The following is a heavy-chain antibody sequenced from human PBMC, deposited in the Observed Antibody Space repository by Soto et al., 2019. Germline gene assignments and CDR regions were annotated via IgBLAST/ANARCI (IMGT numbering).Heavy chain of an antibody. Sequence: GGSLRLSCAASGFTFSSYGMQWVRQAPGKGLEWVAVISYDGSNKYYADSVKGRFTISRDNPKSTLYLQMNSLRAEDTAVYYCAKDHIAAPFDYWGQGTLVTVSS. CDR2: ISYDGSNK. J-gene: IGHJ4*02. D-gene: IGHD6-6*01. CDR3: AKDHIAAPFDY. V-gene: IGHV3-30*18. CDR1: GFTFSSYG.